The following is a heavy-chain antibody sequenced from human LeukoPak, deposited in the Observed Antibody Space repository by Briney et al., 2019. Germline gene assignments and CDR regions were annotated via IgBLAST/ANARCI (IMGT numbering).Heavy chain of an antibody. CDR1: GFTFSNAW. D-gene: IGHD1-26*01. J-gene: IGHJ4*02. V-gene: IGHV3-15*01. CDR2: IKSKTDGGAT. CDR3: AKGIVGGTAWIFDF. Sequence: GGSLRLSCAASGFTFSNAWMSWVRQAPGKGLEWVGRIKSKTDGGATDYAAPVKGRFTISRDDSKNTLYLQMNSLKTEDTAMYYCAKGIVGGTAWIFDFWGQGTLVTVSS.